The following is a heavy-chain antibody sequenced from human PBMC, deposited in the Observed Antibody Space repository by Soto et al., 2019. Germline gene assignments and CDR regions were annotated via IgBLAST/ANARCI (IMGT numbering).Heavy chain of an antibody. J-gene: IGHJ5*02. Sequence: PGESLKISCKGSGYSFAGYWITWVRQKPGKGLEWMGRIVPSDSDTSYSPSFQGQVTISADRSTSTVFLQWASLKASDTAVYFCARKDKSGYFNWFDPWGQGTLVTVS. CDR3: ARKDKSGYFNWFDP. V-gene: IGHV5-10-1*04. D-gene: IGHD3-22*01. CDR2: IVPSDSDT. CDR1: GYSFAGYW.